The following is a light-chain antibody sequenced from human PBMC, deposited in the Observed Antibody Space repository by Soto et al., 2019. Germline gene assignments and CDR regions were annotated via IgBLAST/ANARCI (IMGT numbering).Light chain of an antibody. CDR2: GAS. Sequence: EIVLTQSPATLSLSPGERATLSFRASQSFSNNYLAWYQQKPGQAPRLLIYGASNRATGIPDRFSGSGSGTDFTLTISRLEPEDFAVYYCQQYGSSGTFGQGTKGDIK. V-gene: IGKV3-20*01. J-gene: IGKJ1*01. CDR1: QSFSNNY. CDR3: QQYGSSGT.